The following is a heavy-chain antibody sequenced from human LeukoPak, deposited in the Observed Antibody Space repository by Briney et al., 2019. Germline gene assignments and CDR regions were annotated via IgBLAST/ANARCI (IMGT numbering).Heavy chain of an antibody. CDR3: ARQSYSGSYLRPGAFDI. CDR1: GYSFTSYW. J-gene: IGHJ3*02. CDR2: IYPGDSDT. V-gene: IGHV5-51*01. Sequence: GESLKISCKGSGYSFTSYWIGWVRQMPGKGLEWMGIIYPGDSDTRYSPSFQGQVTISADKSISTAYLQWSSLKASDTAMYYCARQSYSGSYLRPGAFDIWGQGTMVTVSS. D-gene: IGHD1-26*01.